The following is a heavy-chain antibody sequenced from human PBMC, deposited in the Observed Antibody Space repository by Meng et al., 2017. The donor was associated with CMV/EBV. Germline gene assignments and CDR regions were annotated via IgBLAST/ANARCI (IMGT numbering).Heavy chain of an antibody. Sequence: FSMFSLSDSELGVGWIRQPPGKALEWLALIYWNDDKRYSPSLKSRLTITKDTSKNQVVLTMTNMDPVDTATYYCAHSAGRFGEKEFDPWGQGTLVTVSS. D-gene: IGHD3-10*01. CDR2: IYWNDDK. CDR1: MFSLSDSELG. CDR3: AHSAGRFGEKEFDP. J-gene: IGHJ5*02. V-gene: IGHV2-5*01.